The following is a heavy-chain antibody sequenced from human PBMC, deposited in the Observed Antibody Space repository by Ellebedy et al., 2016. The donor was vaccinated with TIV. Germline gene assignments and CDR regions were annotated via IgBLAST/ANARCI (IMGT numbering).Heavy chain of an antibody. V-gene: IGHV3-30*18. CDR3: AKAIVGDYYYGMDV. CDR2: ISYDGSNK. D-gene: IGHD3-10*01. Sequence: GESLKISXAASGFTFSSYGMHWVRQAPGKGLEWVAVISYDGSNKYYADSVKGRFTISRDNSKNTLYLQMNSLRAEDTAVYYCAKAIVGDYYYGMDVWGQGTTVTVSS. CDR1: GFTFSSYG. J-gene: IGHJ6*02.